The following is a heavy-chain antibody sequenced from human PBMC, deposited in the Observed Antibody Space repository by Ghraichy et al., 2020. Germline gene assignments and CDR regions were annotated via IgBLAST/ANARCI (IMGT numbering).Heavy chain of an antibody. CDR1: GFTFDDYA. CDR2: ISWDGGTI. CDR3: AKDSREPYDNTVSSGAFFDR. D-gene: IGHD3-10*01. Sequence: GGSLRLSCAASGFTFDDYAMHWVRQPVGKGLEWVSLISWDGGTIFYADSVKGRFTISRDNSKKSLYLQMSSLRTEDTALYFCAKDSREPYDNTVSSGAFFDRWGQGTPVTVSS. J-gene: IGHJ4*02. V-gene: IGHV3-43*01.